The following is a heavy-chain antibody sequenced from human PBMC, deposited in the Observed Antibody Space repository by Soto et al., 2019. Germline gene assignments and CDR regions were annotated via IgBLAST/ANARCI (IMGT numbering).Heavy chain of an antibody. V-gene: IGHV1-18*01. CDR3: ARVGPGYYDLWSAYAPEHGTPAP. CDR2: ISAYNGNT. CDR1: GYTFTSYG. D-gene: IGHD3-3*01. Sequence: GASVKVSCKASGYTFTSYGISWVRQAPGQGLEWMGWISAYNGNTNYAQKLQGRVTMTTDTSTSTAYMELRSLRSDDTAVYYCARVGPGYYDLWSAYAPEHGTPAPWGQGTLVTV. J-gene: IGHJ5*02.